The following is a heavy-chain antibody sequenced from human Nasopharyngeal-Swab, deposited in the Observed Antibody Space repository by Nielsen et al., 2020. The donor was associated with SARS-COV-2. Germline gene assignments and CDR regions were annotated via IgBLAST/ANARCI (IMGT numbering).Heavy chain of an antibody. CDR3: VRNEI. CDR1: GFTFSTYV. Sequence: GESLKISCAASGFTFSTYVMTWVRQSPEKGLEWVTNIKQDGTLKSYVDSVKGRFIISRDNAKNSLDLQMNSLRVEDTAVYYCVRNEIWGQGTLVTVS. V-gene: IGHV3-7*03. J-gene: IGHJ4*02. CDR2: IKQDGTLK.